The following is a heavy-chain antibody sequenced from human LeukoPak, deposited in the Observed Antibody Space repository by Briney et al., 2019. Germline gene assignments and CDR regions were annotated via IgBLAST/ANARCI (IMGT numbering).Heavy chain of an antibody. V-gene: IGHV3-23*01. CDR3: VKGGYDYVEIAYFEY. CDR2: ISGSGGTT. D-gene: IGHD5-12*01. CDR1: GFTFSSYA. Sequence: GGSLRLSCAASGFTFSSYAMNWVRQAPGKGLEWVSSISGSGGTTYYADSVKGRFTISRDNSKNTPYLQMNSLRAEDTAVYYCVKGGYDYVEIAYFEYWGQGALVTVSS. J-gene: IGHJ4*02.